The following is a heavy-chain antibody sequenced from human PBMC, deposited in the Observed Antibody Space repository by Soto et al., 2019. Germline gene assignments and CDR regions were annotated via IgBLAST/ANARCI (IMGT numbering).Heavy chain of an antibody. J-gene: IGHJ6*02. D-gene: IGHD5-18*01. V-gene: IGHV3-21*01. CDR2: ISSSSSYI. CDR1: GFTFSSYS. CDR3: ARDKPSGGYSYGYYYYGMDV. Sequence: EVQLVESGGGLVKPGGSLRLSCAASGFTFSSYSMNWVRQAPGKGLEWVSSISSSSSYIYYADSVKGRFTISRDNAKNSLYLQMNSLRAEDTAVYYCARDKPSGGYSYGYYYYGMDVWGQGTTVTVSS.